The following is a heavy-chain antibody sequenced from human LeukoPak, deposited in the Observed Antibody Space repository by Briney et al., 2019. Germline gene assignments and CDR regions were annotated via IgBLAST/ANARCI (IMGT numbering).Heavy chain of an antibody. CDR1: VFTSSGDS. Sequence: GGSLRLSCAASVFTSSGDSINWVGQAPGKGLEWVSYISSSSSTIYYAGSVKGRFTISIDNAKNSLFLQMNSLRAENTAVYYCARSRWSSWSYPFDYWGQGTLVTVSS. D-gene: IGHD1-26*01. CDR3: ARSRWSSWSYPFDY. V-gene: IGHV3-48*01. J-gene: IGHJ4*02. CDR2: ISSSSSTI.